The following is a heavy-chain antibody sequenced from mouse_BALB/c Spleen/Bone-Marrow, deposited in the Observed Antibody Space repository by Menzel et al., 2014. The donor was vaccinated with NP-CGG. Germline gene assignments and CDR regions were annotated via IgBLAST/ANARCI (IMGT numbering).Heavy chain of an antibody. CDR1: GFNIKDYY. CDR3: KAGNYYGGRGY. CDR2: IDPENGDT. D-gene: IGHD1-1*01. V-gene: IGHV14-4*02. J-gene: IGHJ4*01. Sequence: EVQLVESGAELVRSGASVKLSCTASGFNIKDYYMHWVKQRPERGLEWIGWIDPENGDTEYAPKFQGKATMTADTSSNTPSLQLSSLTSEDTAVYYCKAGNYYGGRGYGGQGPSVPVSS.